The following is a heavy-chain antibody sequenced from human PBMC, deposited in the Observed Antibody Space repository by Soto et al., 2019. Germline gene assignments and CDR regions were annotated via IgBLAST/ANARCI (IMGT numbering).Heavy chain of an antibody. J-gene: IGHJ4*02. V-gene: IGHV4-39*01. CDR1: GGSISSSSYY. CDR2: IYYSGST. CDR3: AVHHYDILTGYYASFDY. D-gene: IGHD3-9*01. Sequence: QLQLQESGPGLVKPSETLSLTCTVSGGSISSSSYYWGWIRQPPGKGLEWIGSIYYSGSTYYNPSLKSRVTISVDTSKNQFSLKLSSVTAADTAVYYCAVHHYDILTGYYASFDYWGQGTLVTVSS.